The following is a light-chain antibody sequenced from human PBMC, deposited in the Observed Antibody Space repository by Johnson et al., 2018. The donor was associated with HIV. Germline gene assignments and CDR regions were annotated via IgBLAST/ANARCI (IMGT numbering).Light chain of an antibody. CDR3: GTWDSSLSKGV. Sequence: QSVLTQPPSVSAAPGQKVTISCSGSSSNIGNNYVSWYQQVPGTAPKLLIYDNNNRPSGIPDRFSGSKSGTSATLGITGLQTGDEADYYCGTWDSSLSKGVFGTGTKVTVL. CDR2: DNN. J-gene: IGLJ1*01. V-gene: IGLV1-51*01. CDR1: SSNIGNNY.